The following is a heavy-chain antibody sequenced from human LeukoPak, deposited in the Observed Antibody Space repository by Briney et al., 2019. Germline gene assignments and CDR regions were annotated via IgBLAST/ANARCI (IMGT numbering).Heavy chain of an antibody. J-gene: IGHJ5*02. CDR3: AGDHYDILTVINWFDP. V-gene: IGHV1-3*01. CDR1: GYTFTSYA. D-gene: IGHD3-9*01. Sequence: ASVKVSCKASGYTFTSYAMHWVRQAPGQRLEWMGWINAGNGNTKYSQKFQGRVTITRDTSASTAYMELSSLRSEDTAVYYCAGDHYDILTVINWFDPWGQGTLVTVSS. CDR2: INAGNGNT.